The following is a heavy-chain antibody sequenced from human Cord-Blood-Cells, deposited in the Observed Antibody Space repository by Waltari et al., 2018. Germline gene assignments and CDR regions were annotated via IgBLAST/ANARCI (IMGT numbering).Heavy chain of an antibody. D-gene: IGHD6-13*01. Sequence: GESGGGLVKPGGSLRLSCAASGFTFSNAWMSWVRQAPGKGLEWVGRIKSKTDGGTTDYAAPVKGRFTISRDDSKNTLYLQMNSLKTEDTAVYYCTTKWGIAAAGAEYFQHWGQGTLVTVSS. CDR3: TTKWGIAAAGAEYFQH. J-gene: IGHJ1*01. CDR1: GFTFSNAW. CDR2: IKSKTDGGTT. V-gene: IGHV3-15*01.